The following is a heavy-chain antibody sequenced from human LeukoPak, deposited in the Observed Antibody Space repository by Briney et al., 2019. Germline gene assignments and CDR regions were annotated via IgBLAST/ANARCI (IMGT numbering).Heavy chain of an antibody. D-gene: IGHD2-15*01. Sequence: GRSLRLSCAASGFTFSSYGMHWVRQAPGKGLEWVAVIWYDGSTKYYADSVKGRFTISRDNSKNTLYLQMNSLRAEDTAVYYCARDRVVVAATDAFDIWGQGTMVTVSS. V-gene: IGHV3-33*01. CDR1: GFTFSSYG. CDR2: IWYDGSTK. J-gene: IGHJ3*02. CDR3: ARDRVVVAATDAFDI.